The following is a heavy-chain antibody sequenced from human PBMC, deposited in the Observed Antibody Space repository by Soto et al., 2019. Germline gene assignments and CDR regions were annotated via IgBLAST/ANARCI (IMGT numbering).Heavy chain of an antibody. CDR2: ISRTSSGI. CDR3: ARGREYCSGGRCYETGSDY. D-gene: IGHD2-15*01. Sequence: EVQVVESGGGLAQPGGSLRLSCAASGFSFSSYSMKWVRQAPGKGLEWVSEISRTSSGIYYADAVKGRFTISRHNAKNSLYLQMDSLRTEDTAVYYCARGREYCSGGRCYETGSDYWGQGALVTVSS. CDR1: GFSFSSYS. J-gene: IGHJ4*02. V-gene: IGHV3-48*01.